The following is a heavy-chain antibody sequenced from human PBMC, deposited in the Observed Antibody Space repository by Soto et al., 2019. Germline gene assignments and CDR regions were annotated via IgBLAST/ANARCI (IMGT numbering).Heavy chain of an antibody. V-gene: IGHV3-23*01. Sequence: EVELLESGGGLVQPGGSLRLSCAASGFTFSSHAMSWVRQAPGKGLEWVSGISGSGGATYYADSVKGRFTISRDNSKNTLFLQMNRLRVEDRAVYYCAKEVGIAGADTRGAFDYWGQGTLVTVSS. CDR1: GFTFSSHA. J-gene: IGHJ4*02. CDR2: ISGSGGAT. CDR3: AKEVGIAGADTRGAFDY. D-gene: IGHD6-13*01.